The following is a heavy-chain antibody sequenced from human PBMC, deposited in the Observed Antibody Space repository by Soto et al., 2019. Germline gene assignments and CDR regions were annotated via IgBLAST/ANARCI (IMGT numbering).Heavy chain of an antibody. Sequence: GESLKISCKGSGYSFTSYWIGWVRQMPGKGLEWMGIIYPGDSDTRYSPSFQGQVTIAADKSISTAYLQWSSLKASDTAMYYCARLVYSGVMDYYYYGMDVWGQGTTVTVSS. D-gene: IGHD3-16*01. CDR1: GYSFTSYW. CDR2: IYPGDSDT. CDR3: ARLVYSGVMDYYYYGMDV. J-gene: IGHJ6*02. V-gene: IGHV5-51*01.